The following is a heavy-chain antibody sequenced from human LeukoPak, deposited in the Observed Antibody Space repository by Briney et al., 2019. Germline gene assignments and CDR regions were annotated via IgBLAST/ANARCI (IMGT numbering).Heavy chain of an antibody. CDR1: GFTFSSYG. D-gene: IGHD6-19*01. CDR2: ISYDGSNG. CDR3: AKDFRYSSGWSFDP. J-gene: IGHJ5*02. V-gene: IGHV3-30*18. Sequence: PGGSLRLSCAASGFTFSSYGMHWVRQAPGKGLEWVAVISYDGSNGYYADSVKGRFTISRDNSKNTLYLQMNSLRAEDTAVYYCAKDFRYSSGWSFDPWGQGTLVTVSS.